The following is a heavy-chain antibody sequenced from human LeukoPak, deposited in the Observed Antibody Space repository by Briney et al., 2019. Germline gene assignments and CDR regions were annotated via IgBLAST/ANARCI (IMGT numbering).Heavy chain of an antibody. Sequence: GASVKVSCKASGYTFTSYDINWVRQATGQGLEWMGWMNPNSGNTGYAQKFQGRVTITRNTSISTAYMELSSLRSEDTAVYYCARPRMNGWYYFDYWGQGTLVTVSS. D-gene: IGHD6-19*01. V-gene: IGHV1-8*03. CDR2: MNPNSGNT. J-gene: IGHJ4*02. CDR3: ARPRMNGWYYFDY. CDR1: GYTFTSYD.